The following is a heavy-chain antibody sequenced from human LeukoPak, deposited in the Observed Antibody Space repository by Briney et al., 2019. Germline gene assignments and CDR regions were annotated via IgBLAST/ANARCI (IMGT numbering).Heavy chain of an antibody. V-gene: IGHV3-33*06. CDR3: AKDIGPICLTEIKFGGDIAIDF. CDR1: GFTFSSYG. CDR2: ISYGGGNK. J-gene: IGHJ4*02. Sequence: GGSLRLSCAASGFTFSSYGMRWVRQAPGKGLEWVAVISYGGGNKYYADSVKGRFTISRDNSKNTLYLQMNSLRAEDTAVYYCAKDIGPICLTEIKFGGDIAIDFWGQGTLVTVSS. D-gene: IGHD3-16*02.